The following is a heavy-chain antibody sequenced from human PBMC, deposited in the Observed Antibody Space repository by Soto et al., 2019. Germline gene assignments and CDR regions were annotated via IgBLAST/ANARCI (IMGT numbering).Heavy chain of an antibody. Sequence: SETLSLTCTVSGGSISSYYWSWIRQPPGKGLEWIGYIYYSGSTNYNPSLKSRVTISIDTSKNQFSLKLSSVTAADTAVYYCARTDFWSGYLAQDVWGQGTTVTVSS. D-gene: IGHD3-3*01. J-gene: IGHJ6*02. CDR2: IYYSGST. CDR1: GGSISSYY. CDR3: ARTDFWSGYLAQDV. V-gene: IGHV4-59*01.